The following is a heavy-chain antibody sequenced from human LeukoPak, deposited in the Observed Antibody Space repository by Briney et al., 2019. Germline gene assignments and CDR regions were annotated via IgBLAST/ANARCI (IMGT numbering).Heavy chain of an antibody. Sequence: SETLSLTCTVSGGSISSYYWSWIRQPPGKGLEWIGYIYYTGTTDSNPSLKSRVTISLDTSKNQFSLNLGSVTAADTAVYYCARRWVYDKRAFDAWGQGTMVTVSS. D-gene: IGHD3-16*01. CDR1: GGSISSYY. J-gene: IGHJ3*01. V-gene: IGHV4-59*08. CDR2: IYYTGTT. CDR3: ARRWVYDKRAFDA.